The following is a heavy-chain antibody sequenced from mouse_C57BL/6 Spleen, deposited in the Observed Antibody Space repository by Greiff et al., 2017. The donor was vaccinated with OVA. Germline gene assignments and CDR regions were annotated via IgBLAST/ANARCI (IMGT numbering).Heavy chain of an antibody. CDR3: AKDYYGSSYFDY. V-gene: IGHV1-42*01. J-gene: IGHJ2*01. D-gene: IGHD1-1*01. CDR2: INPSTGGT. Sequence: EVQLQQSGPELVKPGASVKISCKASGYSFTGYYMNWVKQSPEKSLEWIGEINPSTGGTTYNQTFKAKATLTVDKSSSTAYMQLKSLTSEDSAVYYCAKDYYGSSYFDYWGQGTTLTVSS. CDR1: GYSFTGYY.